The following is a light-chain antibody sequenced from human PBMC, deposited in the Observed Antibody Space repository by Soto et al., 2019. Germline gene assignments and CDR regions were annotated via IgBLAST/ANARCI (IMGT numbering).Light chain of an antibody. V-gene: IGKV1-17*01. CDR3: LPHNSYPRT. CDR2: AAS. J-gene: IGKJ1*01. Sequence: DIQMTQSPSSLSASVGDRVTITCRASQGIRNDLSWYQQKPGKAPKRLIYAASTLQRGAPSRFSGSGSGTEFTLTISSLQPEDFATYYCLPHNSYPRTFGQGTEVEIK. CDR1: QGIRND.